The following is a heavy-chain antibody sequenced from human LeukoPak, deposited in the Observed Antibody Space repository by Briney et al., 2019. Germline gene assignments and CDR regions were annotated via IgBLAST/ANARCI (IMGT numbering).Heavy chain of an antibody. CDR3: AKDFLHSSSYY. CDR1: GFTFSSYA. V-gene: IGHV3-23*01. J-gene: IGHJ4*02. CDR2: ISGSGGST. Sequence: PGGSLRLSCAASGFTFSSYAMSWVRQAPGKGLEWVSAISGSGGSTYYADSVKGRFAISRDNSKNTLYLQMNSLGAEDTAVYYCAKDFLHSSSYYWGQGTLVTVSS. D-gene: IGHD6-13*01.